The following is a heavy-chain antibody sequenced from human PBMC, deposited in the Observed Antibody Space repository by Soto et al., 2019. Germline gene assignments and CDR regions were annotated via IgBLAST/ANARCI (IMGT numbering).Heavy chain of an antibody. D-gene: IGHD2-15*01. J-gene: IGHJ6*02. Sequence: SVKVSCKASGGTFSSYTISWVRQAPGQGLEWMGRIIPILGIANYAQKFQGRVTITADKSTSTAYMELSSLRSEDTAVYYCARGYCSGGSCYSGDYYYYGMDVWGQGTTVTV. V-gene: IGHV1-69*02. CDR2: IIPILGIA. CDR3: ARGYCSGGSCYSGDYYYYGMDV. CDR1: GGTFSSYT.